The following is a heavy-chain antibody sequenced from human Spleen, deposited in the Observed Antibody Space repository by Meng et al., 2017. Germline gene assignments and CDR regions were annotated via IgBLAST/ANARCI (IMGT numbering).Heavy chain of an antibody. J-gene: IGHJ3*01. CDR3: ARVPATLVTRDAFDL. CDR1: GYTFTSYG. CDR2: ISPYNGNT. Sequence: ASVKVSCKASGYTFTSYGISWVRQVPGQGLEWMGWISPYNGNTKYAQKLQGRVTLTRDTSASTAYLELSSLRSEDTAVYYCARVPATLVTRDAFDLWGQGTLVTVSS. V-gene: IGHV1-18*01. D-gene: IGHD4-23*01.